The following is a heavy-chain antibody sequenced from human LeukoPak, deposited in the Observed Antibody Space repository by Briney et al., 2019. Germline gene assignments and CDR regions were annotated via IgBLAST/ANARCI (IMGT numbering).Heavy chain of an antibody. Sequence: GGSLRLSCAPSGFTFSSFSKNCVRRAPRKGRESVSCIISSSSYIYYADSVKGGFTISRDNAKNSLYLQMNSLRADDTAVYYCARDRPVLYYDGSGSSDVPDAFDIRGQGTMVTVSS. CDR2: IISSSSYI. D-gene: IGHD3-10*01. CDR1: GFTFSSFS. CDR3: ARDRPVLYYDGSGSSDVPDAFDI. V-gene: IGHV3-21*01. J-gene: IGHJ3*02.